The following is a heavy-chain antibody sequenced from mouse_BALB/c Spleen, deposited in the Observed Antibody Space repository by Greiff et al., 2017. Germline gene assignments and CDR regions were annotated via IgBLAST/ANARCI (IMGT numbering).Heavy chain of an antibody. CDR2: ISYSGST. CDR3: ASGDGNYGWFAY. Sequence: EVKLMESGPGLVKPSQSLSLTCTVTGYSITSDYAWNWIRQFPGNKLEWMGYISYSGSTSYNPSLKSRISITRDTSKNQFFLQLNSVTTEDTATYYCASGDGNYGWFAYWGQGTLVTVS. J-gene: IGHJ3*01. V-gene: IGHV3-2*02. D-gene: IGHD2-1*01. CDR1: GYSITSDYA.